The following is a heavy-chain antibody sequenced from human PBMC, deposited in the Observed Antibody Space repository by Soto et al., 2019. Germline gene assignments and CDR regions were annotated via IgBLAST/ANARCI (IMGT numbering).Heavy chain of an antibody. V-gene: IGHV4-4*02. Sequence: SETLSLTCAVSGGSISSSNWWSWVRQPPGKGLEWIGEIYHSGSTNYNPSLKSRVTISVDKSKNQFSLKLSSVTAADTAVYYCARGVYSSSWYYFDYWGQGTLVTVSS. J-gene: IGHJ4*02. D-gene: IGHD6-13*01. CDR2: IYHSGST. CDR3: ARGVYSSSWYYFDY. CDR1: GGSISSSNW.